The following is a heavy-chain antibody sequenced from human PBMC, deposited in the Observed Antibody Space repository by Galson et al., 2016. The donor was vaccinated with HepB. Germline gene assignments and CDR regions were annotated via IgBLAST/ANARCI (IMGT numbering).Heavy chain of an antibody. CDR3: ARGSGYGDPWHFFDP. CDR2: INGDGSTK. D-gene: IGHD3-3*01. CDR1: GFTFSSYW. Sequence: SLRLSCAASGFTFSSYWMTWVRQAPGKGLEWVASINGDGSTKYYVDSVKGRFTISRDNAKNSLYLQMNSLRAEDTAVYYCARGSGYGDPWHFFDPWGQGTLVTVSS. V-gene: IGHV3-7*04. J-gene: IGHJ5*02.